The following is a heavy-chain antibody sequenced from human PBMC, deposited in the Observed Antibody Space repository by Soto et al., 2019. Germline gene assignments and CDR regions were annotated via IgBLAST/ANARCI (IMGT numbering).Heavy chain of an antibody. CDR1: GGTFSSYA. Sequence: VASVKVSCKASGGTFSSYAISWVRQAPGQGLEWMGGIIPIFGTANYAQKFQGRVTITADESTSTAYMELSSLRSEDTAVYYCAREKYLKGPYKHWGQGTLVTVSS. CDR3: AREKYLKGPYKH. D-gene: IGHD1-20*01. V-gene: IGHV1-69*13. CDR2: IIPIFGTA. J-gene: IGHJ4*02.